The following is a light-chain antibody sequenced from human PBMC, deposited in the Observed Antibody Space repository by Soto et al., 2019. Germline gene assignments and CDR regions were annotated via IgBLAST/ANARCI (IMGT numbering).Light chain of an antibody. CDR1: QTFLYSSNNKNY. J-gene: IGKJ2*01. CDR2: WAS. V-gene: IGKV4-1*01. CDR3: QQYNDWPYT. Sequence: DIVMTQSPDSLAVSLCERATNTCKSSQTFLYSSNNKNYLAWYQQKPGQPPKLLIYWASTRESGVPDRFSGSGSGTDFTLTISSLQSEDVAVYYCQQYNDWPYTFGQGTKVDIK.